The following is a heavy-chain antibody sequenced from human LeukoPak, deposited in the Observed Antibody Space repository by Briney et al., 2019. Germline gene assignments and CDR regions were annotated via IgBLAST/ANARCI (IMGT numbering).Heavy chain of an antibody. V-gene: IGHV3-53*01. CDR2: IYSGGST. CDR1: GVAVSSNY. D-gene: IGHD6-13*01. Sequence: GGSLRLSCAASGVAVSSNYMNWVRQAPGKGLEWVSVIYSGGSTYYADSVKGRFTISRDNSKNTLYLQLNSLRAEDTPVSYCATDHVASSWPNWYVDLWGPGTLGTVSS. CDR3: ATDHVASSWPNWYVDL. J-gene: IGHJ2*01.